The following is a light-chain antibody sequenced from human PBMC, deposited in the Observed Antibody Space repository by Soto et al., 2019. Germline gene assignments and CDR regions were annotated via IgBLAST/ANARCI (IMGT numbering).Light chain of an antibody. CDR1: NSDIGNYNY. J-gene: IGLJ3*02. Sequence: QSVLTQPRSVSGSPGQSVTISCTGTNSDIGNYNYVSWYQQHPGKAPKVMIYDVSKRPSGDPDRFSGSKSGNTASLTISGLQAEDEADYYCCSYPGSHTWVFGGGTKLTVL. V-gene: IGLV2-11*01. CDR3: CSYPGSHTWV. CDR2: DVS.